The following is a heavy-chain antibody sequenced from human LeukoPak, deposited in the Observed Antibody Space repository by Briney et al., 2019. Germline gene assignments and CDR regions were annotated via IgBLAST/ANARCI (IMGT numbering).Heavy chain of an antibody. J-gene: IGHJ4*02. CDR3: ASIGYGDYGF. CDR1: GGSFSGYY. CDR2: INHSGST. Sequence: SETLSLTCAVYGGSFSGYYWSWIRQPPGKGLEWIGEINHSGSTNYNPSLKSRVTISVDTSKNQFSLKLSSVTAADTAVYYCASIGYGDYGFWGQGTLLTVSS. V-gene: IGHV4-34*01. D-gene: IGHD4-17*01.